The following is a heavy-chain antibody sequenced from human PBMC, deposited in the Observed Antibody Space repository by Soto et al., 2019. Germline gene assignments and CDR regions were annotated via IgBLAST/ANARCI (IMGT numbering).Heavy chain of an antibody. J-gene: IGHJ6*02. CDR1: GFPFSSYS. D-gene: IGHD3-9*01. CDR2: ITSSSKTI. Sequence: GGSLILSCAASGFPFSSYSMNWVRQAPGKGLEWVSYITSSSKTINYADSVKGRFTVSRDNAKNSLDLHMNSLRAEDTAVYYCAREFRYPLYGMDVWGQGTTVTVSS. V-gene: IGHV3-48*01. CDR3: AREFRYPLYGMDV.